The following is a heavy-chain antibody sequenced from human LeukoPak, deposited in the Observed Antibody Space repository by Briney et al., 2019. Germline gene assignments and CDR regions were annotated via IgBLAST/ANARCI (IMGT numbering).Heavy chain of an antibody. V-gene: IGHV4-4*07. D-gene: IGHD3-10*01. CDR1: GGSISSYY. Sequence: SETLSLTCTVSGGSISSYYWSWIRQPAGKGLEWIGRIYTSGSTNYNPSLKSRVTMSVDTSKNQFSLKLSSVTAADTAVYYCARWVYYGSVNWFDPWGQGTLVTVSS. CDR2: IYTSGST. CDR3: ARWVYYGSVNWFDP. J-gene: IGHJ5*02.